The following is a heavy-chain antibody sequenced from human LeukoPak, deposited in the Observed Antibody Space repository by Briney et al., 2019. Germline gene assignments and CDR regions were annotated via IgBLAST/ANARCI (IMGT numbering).Heavy chain of an antibody. J-gene: IGHJ4*02. Sequence: GRSLRLSCAASGFTFSSYAMHWVRQAPGKGLEWVAVISYDGSNKYYADSVKGRFTISRGNSKNTLYLQMNSLRAEDTAVYYCARAGGDHNSHLDYWGQGTLVTVSS. CDR2: ISYDGSNK. V-gene: IGHV3-30-3*01. CDR3: ARAGGDHNSHLDY. CDR1: GFTFSSYA. D-gene: IGHD2-21*02.